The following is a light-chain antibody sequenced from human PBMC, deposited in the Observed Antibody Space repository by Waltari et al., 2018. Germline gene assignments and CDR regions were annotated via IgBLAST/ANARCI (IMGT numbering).Light chain of an antibody. Sequence: QSALTQPPSASGSPGQSVTISCTGTRSHIGHYNYVSWYQQHPGKAPQLIMFEVTKRPSGVPDRFSGSKSGITASLTISGLQPEDEADYYCSSYAGSNYLVFGGGTKLTVL. CDR2: EVT. CDR1: RSHIGHYNY. J-gene: IGLJ2*01. CDR3: SSYAGSNYLV. V-gene: IGLV2-8*01.